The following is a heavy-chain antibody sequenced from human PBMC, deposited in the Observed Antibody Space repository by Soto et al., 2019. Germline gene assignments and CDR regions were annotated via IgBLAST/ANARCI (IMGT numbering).Heavy chain of an antibody. CDR1: GGSISSSSYY. Sequence: QLQLQESGPGLVKPSETLSLTCTVSGGSISSSSYYWGWIRQPPGKGLEWIGSIYYSGSTYYNPSLKSRVTISVDTSKNQFSLKLSSVTAADTAVYYCARRPVAIWFGELLSELPHYYYGMDVWGQGTTVTVSS. D-gene: IGHD3-10*01. V-gene: IGHV4-39*01. CDR2: IYYSGST. CDR3: ARRPVAIWFGELLSELPHYYYGMDV. J-gene: IGHJ6*02.